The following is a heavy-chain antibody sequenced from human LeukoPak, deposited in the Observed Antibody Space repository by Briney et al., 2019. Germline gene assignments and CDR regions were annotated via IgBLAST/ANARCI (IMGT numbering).Heavy chain of an antibody. D-gene: IGHD1-26*01. J-gene: IGHJ3*02. Sequence: GGSLRLSCAASGFTFSSYSMNWVRQAPGKGLEWVAVISYDGSNKYYADSVKGRFTISRDNSKNTLYLQMNSLRAEDTAVYYCAKIGTSGDIVGATRLRAFDIWGQGTMVTVSS. CDR3: AKIGTSGDIVGATRLRAFDI. CDR1: GFTFSSYS. CDR2: ISYDGSNK. V-gene: IGHV3-30*18.